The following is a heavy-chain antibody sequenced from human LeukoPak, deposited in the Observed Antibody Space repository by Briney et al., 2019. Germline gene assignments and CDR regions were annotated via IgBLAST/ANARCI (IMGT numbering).Heavy chain of an antibody. V-gene: IGHV3-30*18. CDR1: GFTFSSYG. CDR3: AKDAAYCGGYCYPNGWLNWFDP. Sequence: PGGSLRLSCAASGFTFSSYGMHWVRQAPGKGLEWVAVITYDGSNKYYADSVKGRFTISRDNSKNTLYLQMNSLRAEDTAVYYCAKDAAYCGGYCYPNGWLNWFDPWGQGTLVTVSS. D-gene: IGHD2-21*02. CDR2: ITYDGSNK. J-gene: IGHJ5*02.